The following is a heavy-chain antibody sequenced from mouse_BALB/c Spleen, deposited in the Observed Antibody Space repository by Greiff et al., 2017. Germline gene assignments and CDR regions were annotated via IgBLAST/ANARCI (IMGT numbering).Heavy chain of an antibody. CDR3: ARDWDTTAFDV. Sequence: VQLQQSGPGLVAPSQSLSITCTVSGFSLTSYGVHWVRQPPGKGLEWLGVIWAGGSTNYNSALMSRLSISKDNSKSQVFLKMNSLQTDDTAMYYCARDWDTTAFDVWGAGTTVTVSS. V-gene: IGHV2-9*02. D-gene: IGHD1-2*01. CDR1: GFSLTSYG. CDR2: IWAGGST. J-gene: IGHJ1*01.